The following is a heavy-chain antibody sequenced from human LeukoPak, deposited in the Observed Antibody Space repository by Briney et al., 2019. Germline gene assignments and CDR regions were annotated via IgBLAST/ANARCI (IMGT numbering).Heavy chain of an antibody. CDR2: SSYSGST. J-gene: IGHJ1*01. CDR1: GGSISSYY. Sequence: PSETLSLTCTVSGGSISSYYWSWLRQPPGKGLEWIGYSSYSGSTNYNPSLKSRVTISVDTSKNQFSLKLSSVTAADTAVYYCARGYSLYDSSGYWTYWGQGTLVTVSS. CDR3: ARGYSLYDSSGYWTY. V-gene: IGHV4-59*01. D-gene: IGHD3-22*01.